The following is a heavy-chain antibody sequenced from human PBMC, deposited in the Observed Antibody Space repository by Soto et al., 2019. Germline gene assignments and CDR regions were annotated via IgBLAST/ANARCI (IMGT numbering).Heavy chain of an antibody. J-gene: IGHJ4*02. V-gene: IGHV4-59*11. D-gene: IGHD6-13*01. Sequence: QVQLQESGPGLVKPSETLSLTCSISGDSISTHYWTWIRQPPGKGLEWIAYVYYTGHGTYNPSLKSRVAISVDPSKNQISLNVNSVTAADTAVYYCARGRGNAAGTRFDSWGQGTLVTVSS. CDR3: ARGRGNAAGTRFDS. CDR2: VYYTGHG. CDR1: GDSISTHY.